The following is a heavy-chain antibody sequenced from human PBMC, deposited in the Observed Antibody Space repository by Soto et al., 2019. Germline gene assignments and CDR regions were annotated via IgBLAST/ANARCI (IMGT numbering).Heavy chain of an antibody. CDR2: ISWDDDK. J-gene: IGHJ6*02. CDR1: GFSLNTGGLG. V-gene: IGHV2-5*02. Sequence: QITLKESGPTLVKPTQTLTLTCTFSGFSLNTGGLGVGWIRQPPGKALEWLALISWDDDKRYSPSLKSRLSIPKAPATYQRVLPTTTLDPVDTATYYCTHSRCGGDCLRSYSSHYSYGMDVWGQGTTVTVSS. CDR3: THSRCGGDCLRSYSSHYSYGMDV. D-gene: IGHD2-21*02.